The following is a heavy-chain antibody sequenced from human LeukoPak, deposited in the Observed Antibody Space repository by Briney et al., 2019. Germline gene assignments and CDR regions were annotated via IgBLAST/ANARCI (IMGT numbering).Heavy chain of an antibody. D-gene: IGHD2-2*01. V-gene: IGHV4-34*01. J-gene: IGHJ1*01. CDR2: INHSGST. CDR3: ARGSPIYCSSTSCYRRMKYFQH. Sequence: SETLSLTCAVYGGSFSGYYWSWIRQPPGKGLEWIGEINHSGSTNYNPSLKSRVTISVDTSKNQFSLKLSSVTAADTAVYYCARGSPIYCSSTSCYRRMKYFQHWGQGTLDTVSS. CDR1: GGSFSGYY.